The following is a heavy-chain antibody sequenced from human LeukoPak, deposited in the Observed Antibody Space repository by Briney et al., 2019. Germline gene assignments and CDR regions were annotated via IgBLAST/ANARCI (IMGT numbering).Heavy chain of an antibody. J-gene: IGHJ5*02. D-gene: IGHD2-2*01. Sequence: ASVKVSCKASGYTFTNYGINWVRQAPGQGLEWMGWISGYNGNTDYAQKLQGRVTMSTDTSTSTAYMELRSLRSDDTAVYYCARDLYCSSTSCYWFDPWGQGTLATVSS. CDR2: ISGYNGNT. V-gene: IGHV1-18*04. CDR1: GYTFTNYG. CDR3: ARDLYCSSTSCYWFDP.